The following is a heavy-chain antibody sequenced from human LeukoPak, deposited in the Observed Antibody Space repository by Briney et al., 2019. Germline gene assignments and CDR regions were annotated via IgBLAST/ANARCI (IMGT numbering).Heavy chain of an antibody. J-gene: IGHJ4*02. D-gene: IGHD1-1*01. CDR2: IYYSGST. CDR1: GGSISSSSYY. CDR3: ASIETGTTRGDFDY. V-gene: IGHV4-39*01. Sequence: SETLSLTCTVSGGSISSSSYYWGWIRQPPGKGLGWIGSIYYSGSTYYNPSLKSRVTISVDTSKNQFSLKLSSVTAADTAVYYCASIETGTTRGDFDYWGQGTLVTVSS.